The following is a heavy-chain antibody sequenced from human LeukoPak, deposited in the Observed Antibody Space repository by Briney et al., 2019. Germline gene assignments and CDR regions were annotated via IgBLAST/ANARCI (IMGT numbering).Heavy chain of an antibody. D-gene: IGHD3-10*01. J-gene: IGHJ6*03. V-gene: IGHV4-59*11. Sequence: PSETLSLTYSVPGGSISSHYWSSIRQSPAKGLEWMEYNYSSGRTNSNPPLKTRVTILVDTSKNQFSLTLFSVTAADTAVYYCARGRPIWSSLRSDYMDVWGKGTTVTVSS. CDR1: GGSISSHY. CDR3: ARGRPIWSSLRSDYMDV. CDR2: NYSSGRT.